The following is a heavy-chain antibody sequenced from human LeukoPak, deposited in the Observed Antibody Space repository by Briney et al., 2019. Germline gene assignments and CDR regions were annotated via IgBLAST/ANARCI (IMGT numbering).Heavy chain of an antibody. CDR3: ARGIYCSSTICYRWIEYNWFDP. CDR1: GGSISSSSYY. Sequence: SETLSLTCTVSGGSISSSSYYWGWIRQPPGKGLEWIGSIYYSGSTYYNPSLKSRVTISVDTSKNQFSLKLSSVTAADTAVYYCARGIYCSSTICYRWIEYNWFDPWGQGTLVTVSS. V-gene: IGHV4-39*07. D-gene: IGHD2-2*01. CDR2: IYYSGST. J-gene: IGHJ5*02.